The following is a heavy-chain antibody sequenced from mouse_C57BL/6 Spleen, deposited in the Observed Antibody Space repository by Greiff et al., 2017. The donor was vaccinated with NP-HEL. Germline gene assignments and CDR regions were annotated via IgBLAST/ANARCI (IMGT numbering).Heavy chain of an antibody. CDR2: IDPSDSYT. CDR3: ARADYYGSSSYYAMDY. V-gene: IGHV1-69*01. D-gene: IGHD1-1*01. Sequence: QVQLQQPGAELVMPGASVKLSCKASGYTFTSYWMHWVKQRPGQGLEWIGEIDPSDSYTNYNQKFKGKSTLTVDKSSSTAYMQLSSLTSEDSAVHYCARADYYGSSSYYAMDYWGQGTSVTVSS. CDR1: GYTFTSYW. J-gene: IGHJ4*01.